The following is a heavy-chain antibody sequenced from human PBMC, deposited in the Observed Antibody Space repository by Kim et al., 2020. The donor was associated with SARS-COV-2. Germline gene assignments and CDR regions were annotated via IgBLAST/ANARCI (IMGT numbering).Heavy chain of an antibody. CDR3: AKVGMGSSWYFNNDY. D-gene: IGHD6-13*01. J-gene: IGHJ4*02. Sequence: DSVKGRFTISRDNSKNTLYLQMNSLRAEDTAVYYCAKVGMGSSWYFNNDYWGQGTLVTVSS. V-gene: IGHV3-23*01.